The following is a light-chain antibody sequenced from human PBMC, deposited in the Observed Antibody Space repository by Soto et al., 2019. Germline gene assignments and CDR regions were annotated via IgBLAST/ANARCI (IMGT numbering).Light chain of an antibody. CDR2: GAS. Sequence: EIVMTQSPATLSVSPGERATLSCRASQSVSNNLAWYQQKPGQAPRLLIYGASTRATGIPARFSGSGSGTEFTLTISSLQSEDFAVYYCQQYNNWPSWTFGQGTKGEIK. V-gene: IGKV3-15*01. CDR3: QQYNNWPSWT. CDR1: QSVSNN. J-gene: IGKJ1*01.